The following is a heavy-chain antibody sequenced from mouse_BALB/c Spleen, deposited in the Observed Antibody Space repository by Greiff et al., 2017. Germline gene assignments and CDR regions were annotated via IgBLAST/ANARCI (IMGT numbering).Heavy chain of an antibody. CDR1: GFTFSSYG. CDR2: INSNGGST. Sequence: EVKLMESGGGLVQPGGSLKLSCAASGFTFSSYGMSWVRQTPDKRLELVATINSNGGSTYYPDSVKGRFTISRDNAKNTLYLQMSSLKSEDTAMYYCAREDYEDAMDYWGQGTSVTVSS. J-gene: IGHJ4*01. CDR3: AREDYEDAMDY. V-gene: IGHV5-6-3*01. D-gene: IGHD1-1*01.